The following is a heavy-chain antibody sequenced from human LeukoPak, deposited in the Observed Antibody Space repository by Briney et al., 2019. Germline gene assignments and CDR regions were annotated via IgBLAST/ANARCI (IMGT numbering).Heavy chain of an antibody. D-gene: IGHD2-21*02. Sequence: HINPDARDTYYVDSVKGRFTISRDNAQNSMYLQMNSLRVEDTAVYYCTSWGDTTAEYFQRWGQGTLVTVSS. V-gene: IGHV3-7*01. CDR3: TSWGDTTAEYFQR. J-gene: IGHJ1*01. CDR2: INPDARDT.